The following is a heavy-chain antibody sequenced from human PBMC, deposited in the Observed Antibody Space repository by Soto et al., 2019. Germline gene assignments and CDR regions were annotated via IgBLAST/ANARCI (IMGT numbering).Heavy chain of an antibody. V-gene: IGHV1-69-2*01. CDR1: GHTFIDYY. CDR3: ATVSDYHRDATGYHDAFDI. D-gene: IGHD3-9*01. CDR2: IDPEDGEA. Sequence: EVNLVQSGAEMKKPGASVKIYCKVSGHTFIDYYLHWVQQAPGKGLVWMGLIDPEDGEAVYAEGFQGRLTITADTARNRGYMELSNLRSDDTAVYFCATVSDYHRDATGYHDAFDIWGQGTLVTVSS. J-gene: IGHJ3*02.